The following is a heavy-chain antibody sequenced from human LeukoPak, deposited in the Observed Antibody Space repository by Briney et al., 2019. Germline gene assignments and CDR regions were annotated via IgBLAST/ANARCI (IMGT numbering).Heavy chain of an antibody. V-gene: IGHV4-39*07. Sequence: SETLSLTCTVSGGSISSGDYYWSWIRQPPGKGLEWIGEINHSGSTNYNPSLKSRVTVSVDTSKNQFSLKLSSVTAADTAVYYCAREYSNYWFDPWGQGTLVTVSS. CDR2: INHSGST. J-gene: IGHJ5*02. D-gene: IGHD4-11*01. CDR1: GGSISSGDYY. CDR3: AREYSNYWFDP.